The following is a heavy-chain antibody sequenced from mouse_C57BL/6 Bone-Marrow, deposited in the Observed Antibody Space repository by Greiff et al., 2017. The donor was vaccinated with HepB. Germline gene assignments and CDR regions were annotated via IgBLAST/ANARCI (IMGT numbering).Heavy chain of an antibody. CDR3: ARSSRGY. CDR2: IYPGSGST. D-gene: IGHD3-3*01. CDR1: GYTFTSYW. V-gene: IGHV1-55*01. J-gene: IGHJ2*01. Sequence: QVHVKQSGAELVKPGASVKMSCKASGYTFTSYWITWVKQRPGQGLEWIGDIYPGSGSTNYNEKFKSKATLTVDTSSSTAYMQLSSLTSEDSAVYYCARSSRGYWGQGTTLTVSS.